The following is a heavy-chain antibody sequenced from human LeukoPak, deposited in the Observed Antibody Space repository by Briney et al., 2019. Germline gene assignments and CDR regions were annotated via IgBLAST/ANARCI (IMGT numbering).Heavy chain of an antibody. V-gene: IGHV3-33*01. Sequence: ARSLRLSCAASGFIFTSYDMHWVCQAPATGLEWVAVIWFDGSNKYYADSVKGRFTISRDNSKNMLYLQMNSLRAEDTAVFYCARSTYFGDYWGQGILVTVSS. CDR1: GFIFTSYD. J-gene: IGHJ4*02. CDR3: ARSTYFGDY. D-gene: IGHD2/OR15-2a*01. CDR2: IWFDGSNK.